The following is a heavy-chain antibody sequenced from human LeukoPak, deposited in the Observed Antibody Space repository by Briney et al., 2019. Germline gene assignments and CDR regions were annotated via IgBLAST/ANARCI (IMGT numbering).Heavy chain of an antibody. D-gene: IGHD4-17*01. CDR2: ISSSSSYI. CDR1: GFTFSSYG. CDR3: ARDATVTTPYFDY. V-gene: IGHV3-21*01. Sequence: SEGSLRLSCAASGFTFSSYGMNWVRQAPGKGLEWVSSISSSSSYIYYADSVKGRFTISRDNAKNSLYLQMNSLRAEDTAVYYCARDATVTTPYFDYWGQGTLVTVSS. J-gene: IGHJ4*02.